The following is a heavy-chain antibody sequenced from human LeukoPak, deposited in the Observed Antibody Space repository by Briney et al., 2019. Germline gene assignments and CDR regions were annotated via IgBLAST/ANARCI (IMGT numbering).Heavy chain of an antibody. V-gene: IGHV3-30*18. D-gene: IGHD6-19*01. Sequence: GTSLRLSCAASGFTFSSYGMYWVRQAPGKGLEWVSVISYDGSDKYYADSVKGRFTISRDDSKNTLYLQMNSLRPEDTAVYYCAKVGRSSGWNYYYYGMDVWGQGTTVTVSS. CDR2: ISYDGSDK. CDR3: AKVGRSSGWNYYYYGMDV. CDR1: GFTFSSYG. J-gene: IGHJ6*02.